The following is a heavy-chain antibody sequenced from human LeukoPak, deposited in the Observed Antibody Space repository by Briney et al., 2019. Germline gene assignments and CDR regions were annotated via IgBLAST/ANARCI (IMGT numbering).Heavy chain of an antibody. CDR1: GGSFSGYY. CDR2: INHSGST. D-gene: IGHD6-19*01. CDR3: ARGEAVAYFDY. V-gene: IGHV4-34*01. J-gene: IGHJ4*02. Sequence: PSETLSLTCAVYGGSFSGYYWTWIRQPPGKGLEWIGEINHSGSTNYNPSLKSRVTISVDTSKNQFSLKLSSVTAADTAVYYCARGEAVAYFDYWGQGTLVTVSS.